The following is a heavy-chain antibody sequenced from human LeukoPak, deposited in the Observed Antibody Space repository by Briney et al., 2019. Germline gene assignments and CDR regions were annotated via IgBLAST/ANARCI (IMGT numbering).Heavy chain of an antibody. CDR3: ARAGYSGSDFSV. CDR2: IYYSGST. Sequence: SETLSLTCTLSGGSSSSYYWSWIRQPPGKGLEWIGYIYYSGSTNYNPSLKSRVTISVDTSKNQFSLKLSSVTATDTAVYYCARAGYSGSDFSVWGKGSTVTVSS. D-gene: IGHD5-12*01. V-gene: IGHV4-59*01. CDR1: GGSSSSYY. J-gene: IGHJ6*04.